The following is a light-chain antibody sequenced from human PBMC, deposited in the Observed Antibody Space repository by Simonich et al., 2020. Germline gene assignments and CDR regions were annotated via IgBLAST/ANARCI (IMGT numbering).Light chain of an antibody. CDR3: QQYNNWPPVT. J-gene: IGKJ2*01. CDR2: GAS. V-gene: IGKV3-15*01. Sequence: IVMTHSPSTLSVSPGERAPLPCRASQRVSSNLAWYQQKPGQAPRLLIYGASTRATGIPARFSGSGSGTEFTLTISSMQSEDFAVYYCQQYNNWPPVTFGQGTKLEIK. CDR1: QRVSSN.